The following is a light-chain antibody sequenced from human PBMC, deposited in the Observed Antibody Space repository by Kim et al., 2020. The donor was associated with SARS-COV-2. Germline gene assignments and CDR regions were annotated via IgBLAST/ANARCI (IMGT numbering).Light chain of an antibody. CDR3: QQYNNWAFWT. V-gene: IGKV3-15*01. Sequence: SPGERATPSCRASQSVSSNLAWYQQKPGQAPRLLIYGASTRATGIPARFSGSGSGTEFTLTISSLQSEDFAVYYCQQYNNWAFWTFGQGTKVDIK. CDR1: QSVSSN. J-gene: IGKJ1*01. CDR2: GAS.